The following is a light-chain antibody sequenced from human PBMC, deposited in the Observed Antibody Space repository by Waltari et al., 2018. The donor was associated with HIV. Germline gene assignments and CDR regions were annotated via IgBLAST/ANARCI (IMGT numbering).Light chain of an antibody. J-gene: IGKJ2*01. CDR1: QTVYTD. CDR3: QQYNVFPQT. Sequence: EVGLTQSPATLAMSPGDRATRSCRASQTVYTDLAWSRQTPGQPPALPIYASSSRLTGVPSTCSGSGSVTEFTLTITGLQSEDFALYYCQQYNVFPQTFGQGTKV. V-gene: IGKV3-15*01. CDR2: ASS.